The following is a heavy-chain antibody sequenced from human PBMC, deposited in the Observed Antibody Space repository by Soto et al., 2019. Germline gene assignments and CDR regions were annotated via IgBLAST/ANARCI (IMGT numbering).Heavy chain of an antibody. CDR2: INHSGRT. Sequence: QVQLQQWGAGLLKPSETLSLTCAVYGGSFSGYYWSWIRQPPGKGLEWMGEINHSGRTNYNPSLKSRVTISVDTSKNQFSLKLSSVTAADTAVYYCARSQYSSSWYGRNWFDPWGQGTLVTVSS. V-gene: IGHV4-34*01. J-gene: IGHJ5*02. D-gene: IGHD6-13*01. CDR1: GGSFSGYY. CDR3: ARSQYSSSWYGRNWFDP.